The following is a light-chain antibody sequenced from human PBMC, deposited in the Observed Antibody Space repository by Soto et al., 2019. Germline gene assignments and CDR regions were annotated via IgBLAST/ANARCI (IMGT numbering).Light chain of an antibody. CDR2: DAS. Sequence: EIVLTQSPGTLSLSPGERATLSCRASQIVSTNWLAWYQQKPGQAPILLIYDASRRATGIPDRFIGSGSGADFALNTTRLEPEDFAVYYYQQYDSSWTFGQRTKVEIK. J-gene: IGKJ1*01. V-gene: IGKV3-20*01. CDR1: QIVSTNW. CDR3: QQYDSSWT.